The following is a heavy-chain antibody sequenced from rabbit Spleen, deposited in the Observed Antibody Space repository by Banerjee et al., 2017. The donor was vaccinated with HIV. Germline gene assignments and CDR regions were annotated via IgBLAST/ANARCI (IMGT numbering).Heavy chain of an antibody. J-gene: IGHJ6*01. CDR3: ARSTYGYDDYADLYYAAMDL. CDR1: GFSFSSRYY. CDR2: IGSGATGNT. D-gene: IGHD6-1*01. Sequence: QSLEESGGGLAHPEGSLTLTSTASGFSFSSRYYMRWVRQDPGKGLEWIGCIGSGATGNTYYASWAKGRFTISKTSSTTLTLQMTSLTAADTATYFCARSTYGYDDYADLYYAAMDLWGPGTLVTVS. V-gene: IGHV1S40*01.